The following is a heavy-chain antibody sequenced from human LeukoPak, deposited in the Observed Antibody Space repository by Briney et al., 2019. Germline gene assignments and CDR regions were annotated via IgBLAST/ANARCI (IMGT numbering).Heavy chain of an antibody. J-gene: IGHJ4*02. CDR3: AKDWANGDYIDH. CDR2: VSYDGTNE. CDR1: GFTFSDYG. V-gene: IGHV3-30*18. Sequence: QPGGSLRLSCAASGFTFSDYGMHWVRQAPGKGLEWVAVVSYDGTNEKYADPVKGRFTNSRDNSKNTLSLQMNSLRADDTAVYYCAKDWANGDYIDHWGQGTLVTVSS. D-gene: IGHD2-8*01.